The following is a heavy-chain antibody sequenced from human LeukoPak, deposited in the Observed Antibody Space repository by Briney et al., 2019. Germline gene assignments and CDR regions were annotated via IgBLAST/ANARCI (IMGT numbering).Heavy chain of an antibody. CDR1: GYSFTSYW. V-gene: IGHV5-51*01. J-gene: IGHJ4*02. Sequence: PGESLKISCQGSGYSFTSYWIAWVRQMPGKGLEWMGIIYPGDSDTTYSPSFQGQVTISADKSITTAYLQWSSLKASDTAMYYCARPRNNEGGDIDYWGQGTLVTVSS. CDR2: IYPGDSDT. CDR3: ARPRNNEGGDIDY. D-gene: IGHD4-17*01.